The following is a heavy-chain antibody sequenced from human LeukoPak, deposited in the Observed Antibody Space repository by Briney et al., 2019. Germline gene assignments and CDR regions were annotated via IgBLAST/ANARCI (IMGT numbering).Heavy chain of an antibody. CDR2: IYYSGST. V-gene: IGHV4-59*08. CDR1: GGSISSYY. D-gene: IGHD1-26*01. J-gene: IGHJ4*02. Sequence: SETLSLTCTVSGGSISSYYWSWIRQPPGKGLEWIGYIYYSGSTNYNPSLKSRVTISVDTSKNQFSLKPSSMTAADTAVYYCARQRGRWDSFDYWGQGTLVTVSS. CDR3: ARQRGRWDSFDY.